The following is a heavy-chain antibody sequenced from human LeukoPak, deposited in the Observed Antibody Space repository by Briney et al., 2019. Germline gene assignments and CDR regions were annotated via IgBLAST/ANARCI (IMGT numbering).Heavy chain of an antibody. J-gene: IGHJ5*02. Sequence: ASVKVSCKASGYTFTGYYMHWVRQAPGQGLEWTGGILPIIGTANYAQKFQGRVTMTRDTSISTAYMELSRLRSDDTAVYYCATDYYYDSWFDPWGQGTLVTVSS. D-gene: IGHD3-22*01. CDR2: ILPIIGTA. CDR3: ATDYYYDSWFDP. CDR1: GYTFTGYY. V-gene: IGHV1-2*02.